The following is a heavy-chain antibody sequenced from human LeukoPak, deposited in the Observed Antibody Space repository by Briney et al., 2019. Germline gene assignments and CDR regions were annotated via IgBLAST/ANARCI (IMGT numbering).Heavy chain of an antibody. CDR3: ARDRYCGGDCY. CDR2: IYSGGST. CDR1: GFTFSSSW. D-gene: IGHD2-21*02. J-gene: IGHJ4*02. V-gene: IGHV3-53*01. Sequence: GGSLRLSCVASGFTFSSSWMSWVRQAPGKGLEWVSVIYSGGSTYYADSVKGLFTISRDNSKNTLYLQMNSLRAEDTAVYYCARDRYCGGDCYWGQGTLVTVSS.